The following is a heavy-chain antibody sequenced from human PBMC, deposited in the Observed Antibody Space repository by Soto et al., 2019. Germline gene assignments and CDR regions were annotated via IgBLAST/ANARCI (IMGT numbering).Heavy chain of an antibody. J-gene: IGHJ4*02. Sequence: SETLSLTCTVSGGSISNSYWSWIRQPPGKGLEWIAYIYYSGSTNYNPSLKSRVTMSLDTSKNHFSLKLSSVTAADTAVYYCARHVVPAANYFDYWGQGTLVTVSS. CDR3: ARHVVPAANYFDY. D-gene: IGHD2-2*01. CDR1: GGSISNSY. V-gene: IGHV4-59*08. CDR2: IYYSGST.